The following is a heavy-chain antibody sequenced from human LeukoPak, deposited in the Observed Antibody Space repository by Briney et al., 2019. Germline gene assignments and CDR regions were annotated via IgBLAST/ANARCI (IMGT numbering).Heavy chain of an antibody. J-gene: IGHJ5*02. V-gene: IGHV4-34*01. CDR1: GGSFSGYY. Sequence: SETLSLTCAVYGGSFSGYYWSWIRQPPGKGLEWIGEINHSGSTNYNPSLKSRVTISVDTSKNQFSLKLSSVTAADTAVYYCARAILSGYPGSWGQGTLVIVFS. CDR2: INHSGST. CDR3: ARAILSGYPGS. D-gene: IGHD3-3*01.